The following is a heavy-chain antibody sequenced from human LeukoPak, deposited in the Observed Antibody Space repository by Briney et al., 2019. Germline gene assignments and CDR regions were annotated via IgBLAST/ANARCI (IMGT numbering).Heavy chain of an antibody. CDR3: ARNSIAARVYWYFDL. J-gene: IGHJ2*01. V-gene: IGHV1-69*06. Sequence: ASVKVSCKASGCTFSCYAISWVRQTPGQGREWMEGIIPIFGTANYAQKFQGRVTITADKSTSTAYMELSSLRSEDTAVYYCARNSIAARVYWYFDLWGRGTLVTVSS. CDR2: IIPIFGTA. CDR1: GCTFSCYA. D-gene: IGHD6-6*01.